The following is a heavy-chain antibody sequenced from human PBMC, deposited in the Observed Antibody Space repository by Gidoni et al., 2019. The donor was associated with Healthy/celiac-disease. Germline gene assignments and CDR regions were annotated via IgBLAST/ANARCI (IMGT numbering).Heavy chain of an antibody. CDR3: AIIYSGYDPFDY. V-gene: IGHV5-10-1*03. CDR2: IDPSDSYT. J-gene: IGHJ4*02. Sequence: DVQLVQSGAEVKKPGESLRLTRKGSGYSFTSYWNSWVRQMPGKGLEWMGRIDPSDSYTNYSPSFQGHFTISADKSIRTAYLPWSSLKASDTAMYYCAIIYSGYDPFDYWGQGTLVTVSS. D-gene: IGHD5-12*01. CDR1: GYSFTSYW.